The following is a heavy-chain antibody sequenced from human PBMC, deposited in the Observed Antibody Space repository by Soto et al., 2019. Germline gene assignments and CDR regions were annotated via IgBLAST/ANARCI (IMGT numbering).Heavy chain of an antibody. Sequence: VASVKVSCKASGGTFSSYAISWVRQAPGQGLEWMGGIIPIFGTANYAQKFQGRVTITADESTSTAYMELSSLRSEDTAVYYCAGTTYGDFWSGYPPLYYDYGMDVWGQGTTVTVSS. CDR2: IIPIFGTA. D-gene: IGHD3-3*01. V-gene: IGHV1-69*13. CDR3: AGTTYGDFWSGYPPLYYDYGMDV. CDR1: GGTFSSYA. J-gene: IGHJ6*02.